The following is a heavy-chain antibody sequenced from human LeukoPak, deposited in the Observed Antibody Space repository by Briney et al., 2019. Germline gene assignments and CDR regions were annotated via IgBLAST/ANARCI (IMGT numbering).Heavy chain of an antibody. J-gene: IGHJ4*02. V-gene: IGHV1-8*03. CDR3: ARALTGYYDFWSGYYFYYFDY. D-gene: IGHD3-3*01. Sequence: ASVKVSCKASGYTFTSYDINWVRQATGQGLEWMGWMNPNSGNTGYAQKFQGRVTITRNTSISTAYMELRSLRSEDTAVYYCARALTGYYDFWSGYYFYYFDYWGQGTLVTVSS. CDR2: MNPNSGNT. CDR1: GYTFTSYD.